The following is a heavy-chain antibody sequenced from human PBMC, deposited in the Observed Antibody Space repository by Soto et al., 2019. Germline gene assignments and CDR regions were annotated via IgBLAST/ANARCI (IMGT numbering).Heavy chain of an antibody. CDR2: IYHSGST. Sequence: SETLSLTCAVSGGSISSGGYSWSWIRQPPGKGLEWIGYIYHSGSTYYNPSLKSRVTISVDRSKNQFSLKLSSVTAADTAVYYCARVDYDSSGYNFDYWGQGTLVTVSS. V-gene: IGHV4-30-2*01. D-gene: IGHD3-22*01. J-gene: IGHJ4*02. CDR3: ARVDYDSSGYNFDY. CDR1: GGSISSGGYS.